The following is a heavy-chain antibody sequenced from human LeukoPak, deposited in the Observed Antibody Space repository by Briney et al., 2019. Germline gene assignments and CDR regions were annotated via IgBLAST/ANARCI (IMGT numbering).Heavy chain of an antibody. V-gene: IGHV3-21*01. CDR2: ISASSNSI. J-gene: IGHJ6*03. CDR1: GFTFNSYA. D-gene: IGHD3-16*01. Sequence: GGSLRLSCAASGFTFNSYAIEWVRQAPGKGLEWVSSISASSNSIYYADSVKGRFTISRDNAKNSVYLQMNSLRAEDTAVYYCARCYIRCLAGYYYMDVWGKGTTVTVSS. CDR3: ARCYIRCLAGYYYMDV.